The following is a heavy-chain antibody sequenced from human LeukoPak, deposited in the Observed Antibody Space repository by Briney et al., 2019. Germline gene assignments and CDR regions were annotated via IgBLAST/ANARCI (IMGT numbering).Heavy chain of an antibody. J-gene: IGHJ5*02. Sequence: ASVKVSCKASGGIFNRYAISWVRQAPGQGLEWMGWINPNIGGTNYAQKFQGRVTMTRDTSISTAYMELSRLRSDDTAVYYCARNSEVNYYGSGSYYFNWFDPWGQGTLVTVSS. CDR3: ARNSEVNYYGSGSYYFNWFDP. V-gene: IGHV1-2*02. CDR2: INPNIGGT. D-gene: IGHD3-10*01. CDR1: GGIFNRYA.